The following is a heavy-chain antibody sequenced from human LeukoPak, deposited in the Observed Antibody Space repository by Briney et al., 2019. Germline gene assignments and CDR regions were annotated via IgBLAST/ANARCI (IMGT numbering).Heavy chain of an antibody. CDR2: IYHSGST. J-gene: IGHJ6*02. Sequence: SETLSLTCAVSGVSISSSNWWSWVRQPPGKGLEWIGEIYHSGSTNYNPSLKSRVTISVDKSKNQFSLKLSSVTAADTAVYYCAREPNPLMYYYYGMDVWGQGTTVTVSS. CDR3: AREPNPLMYYYYGMDV. CDR1: GVSISSSNW. V-gene: IGHV4-4*02. D-gene: IGHD2-8*01.